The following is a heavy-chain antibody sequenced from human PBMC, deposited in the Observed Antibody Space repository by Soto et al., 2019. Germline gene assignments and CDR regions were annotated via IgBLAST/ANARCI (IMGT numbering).Heavy chain of an antibody. V-gene: IGHV3-48*03. CDR1: GFTFSSYE. CDR3: ARDTIFGVGNLYYGMDV. CDR2: ISSSGSTI. D-gene: IGHD3-3*01. J-gene: IGHJ6*02. Sequence: EVQLVESGGGLVQPGGSLRLSCAASGFTFSSYEMNWVRQAPGKGLEWVSYISSSGSTIYYADSVKGRFTISRDNAKNSLYLQMSSLRDEDTADYYCARDTIFGVGNLYYGMDVWGQGTTVTVSS.